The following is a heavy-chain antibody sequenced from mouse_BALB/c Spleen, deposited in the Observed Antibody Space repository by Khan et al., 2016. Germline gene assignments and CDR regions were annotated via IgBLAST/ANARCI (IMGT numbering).Heavy chain of an antibody. CDR1: GYTFTNYT. CDR2: ISPSSGYT. D-gene: IGHD2-14*01. Sequence: QVQLQQSAAELARPGASVKMSCKASGYTFTNYTMHWIKQRPGPGLEWIGYISPSSGYTEYNQKFKDKTTLTSDNSSGTAYMQLSSLTSEDSAVYYCARDYTYDPCFPYWGQGTLVSVSA. CDR3: ARDYTYDPCFPY. J-gene: IGHJ3*01. V-gene: IGHV1-4*02.